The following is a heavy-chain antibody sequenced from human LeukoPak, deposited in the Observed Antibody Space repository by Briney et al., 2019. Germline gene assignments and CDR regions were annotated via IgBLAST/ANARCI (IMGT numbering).Heavy chain of an antibody. V-gene: IGHV3-7*01. J-gene: IGHJ6*03. CDR2: IKQDGSEK. CDR1: GFTFSSYW. Sequence: PGGSLRLSCAASGFTFSSYWMSWVRQAPGKGLEWVANIKQDGSEKYYVDSVKGRFTISRDNAKNSLYLQMNSLRAEDTAVYYCARDRYCSSTSCYSLSDYYYYMDVWGKGTTVTVSS. CDR3: ARDRYCSSTSCYSLSDYYYYMDV. D-gene: IGHD2-2*02.